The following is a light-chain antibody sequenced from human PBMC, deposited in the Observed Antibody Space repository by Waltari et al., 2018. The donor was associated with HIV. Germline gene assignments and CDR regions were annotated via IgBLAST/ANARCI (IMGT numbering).Light chain of an antibody. CDR2: GAS. CDR1: QSITTK. J-gene: IGKJ1*01. CDR3: QQYNNWPPWT. Sequence: EIVMTQSPATLSVSPGERVTLSCRASQSITTKLAWYQQTPGQAPRLLIYGASTTAPGIPDRFSGSGSGTEFTLTISSLQSEDFAIYYCQQYNNWPPWTFGQGTKVEI. V-gene: IGKV3-15*01.